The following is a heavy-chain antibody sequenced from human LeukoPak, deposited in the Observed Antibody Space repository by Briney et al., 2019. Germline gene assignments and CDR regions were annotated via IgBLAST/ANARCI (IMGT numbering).Heavy chain of an antibody. CDR1: GYSFTTYW. CDR2: IYPADSDI. Sequence: GESLKISCKGSGYSFTTYWIGWVRQMPGKGLEWMGIIYPADSDIRYSPSFQGQVTISADKSISTAYLQWSSLKASDTAMYHCARQEYCSGGSCYTWFDPWGQGTLVIVSS. J-gene: IGHJ5*02. CDR3: ARQEYCSGGSCYTWFDP. D-gene: IGHD2-15*01. V-gene: IGHV5-51*01.